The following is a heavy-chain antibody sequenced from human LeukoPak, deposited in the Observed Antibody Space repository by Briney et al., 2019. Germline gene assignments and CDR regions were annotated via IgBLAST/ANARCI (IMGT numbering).Heavy chain of an antibody. D-gene: IGHD6-6*01. CDR3: AIGREEYSTTFDH. J-gene: IGHJ4*02. CDR2: ISAYSGNT. Sequence: ASVKVTFKASGYIFTDYYIHWVRQAPGQELGWMGRISAYSGNTNYAQKVQGRVTMTTDTSTSTAYMELRSLRSDDTAVYYCAIGREEYSTTFDHWGQGTPVTVAS. V-gene: IGHV1-18*04. CDR1: GYIFTDYY.